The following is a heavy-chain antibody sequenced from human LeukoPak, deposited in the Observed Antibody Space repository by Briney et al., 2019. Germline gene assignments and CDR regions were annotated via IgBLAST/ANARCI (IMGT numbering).Heavy chain of an antibody. CDR2: IYYSGST. J-gene: IGHJ4*02. V-gene: IGHV4-59*12. CDR3: ARDRKSPVTTEYFDY. CDR1: GASISSYY. D-gene: IGHD4-17*01. Sequence: KSSETLSLTCTVSGASISSYYWSWIRQPPGKGLEWIGYIYYSGSTYYNPSLKSRVTISVDTSKNQFSLKLSSVTAADTAVYYCARDRKSPVTTEYFDYWGQGTLVTVSS.